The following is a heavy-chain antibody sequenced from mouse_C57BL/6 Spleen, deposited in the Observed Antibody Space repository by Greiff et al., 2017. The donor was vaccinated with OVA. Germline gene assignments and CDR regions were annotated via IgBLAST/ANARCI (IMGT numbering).Heavy chain of an antibody. CDR1: GFTFSSYA. CDR3: ARDYDGYYN. D-gene: IGHD2-3*01. Sequence: EVMLVESGGGLVKPGGSLKLSCEASGFTFSSYAMSWVRQTPEKRLEWVATISDGGSYTYYTDNVKGRFTISKDNAKNNLYLQMSHLKSEDTAMYYCARDYDGYYNWGQGTTLTVSS. V-gene: IGHV5-4*01. J-gene: IGHJ2*01. CDR2: ISDGGSYT.